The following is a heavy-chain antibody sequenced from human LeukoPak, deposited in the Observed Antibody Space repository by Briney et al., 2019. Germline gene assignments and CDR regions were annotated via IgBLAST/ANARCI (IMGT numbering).Heavy chain of an antibody. CDR1: GFTLSSYT. CDR2: ITTGGPNT. J-gene: IGHJ4*02. D-gene: IGHD7-27*01. V-gene: IGHV3-23*01. Sequence: GGFLRLSCTASGFTLSSYTMSWVRQAPGKGLKWVSTITTGGPNTYYADSVKGRFTVSRDDSKNTLYLQMNSLRAEDTAVYYCAKDGGLWVSAHWGDSWGRGTLVTVSS. CDR3: AKDGGLWVSAHWGDS.